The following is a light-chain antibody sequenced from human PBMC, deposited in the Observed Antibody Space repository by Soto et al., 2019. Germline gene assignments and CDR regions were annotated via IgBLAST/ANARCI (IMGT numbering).Light chain of an antibody. V-gene: IGKV1-5*01. Sequence: DIQMTQSPSTLSASVGDRVTISCRASQSHGDWLAWFQQKPGRAPKLLIYEASNLQTGVPRRFSGSGAGTGFTLTISGLQPDDFASYYCLQYSSYPYTFGQGAKVDI. CDR1: QSHGDW. CDR3: LQYSSYPYT. J-gene: IGKJ2*01. CDR2: EAS.